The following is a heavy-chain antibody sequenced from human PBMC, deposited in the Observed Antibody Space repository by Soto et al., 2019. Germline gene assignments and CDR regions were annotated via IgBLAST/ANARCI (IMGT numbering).Heavy chain of an antibody. CDR1: GYTFTSYD. J-gene: IGHJ4*02. V-gene: IGHV1-8*01. CDR2: MNPNSGNT. D-gene: IGHD6-19*01. CDR3: ARGFRIIPQQWLGVFASYYFDY. Sequence: QVQLVQSGAAVKKPGASVKVSCKASGYTFTSYDINWVRQATGQGLEWMGWMNPNSGNTGYAQKFQGRVTMTRTTSISTAYIELSSLRSEDTAVYYCARGFRIIPQQWLGVFASYYFDYWGQGTLVTVSS.